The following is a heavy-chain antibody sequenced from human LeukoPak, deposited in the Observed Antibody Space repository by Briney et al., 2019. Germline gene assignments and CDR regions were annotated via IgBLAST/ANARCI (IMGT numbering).Heavy chain of an antibody. D-gene: IGHD3-22*01. V-gene: IGHV3-53*01. CDR2: IYNTGTT. J-gene: IGHJ4*02. CDR3: ARGGYYYDTTGSPGDY. Sequence: TGGSLRLSCAVSGFTVSGNHVTWVRQAPGKGLAWVSTIYNTGTTNYADSVKGRFTISGDISKNTVYLHMDSLRDEDTAVYFCARGGYYYDTTGSPGDYWGQGTLVTVSS. CDR1: GFTVSGNH.